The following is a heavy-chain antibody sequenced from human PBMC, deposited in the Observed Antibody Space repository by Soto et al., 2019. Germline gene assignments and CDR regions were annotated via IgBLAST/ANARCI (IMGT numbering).Heavy chain of an antibody. D-gene: IGHD5-12*01. CDR3: AKGLDVNYYYYGMDV. J-gene: IGHJ6*02. V-gene: IGHV3-43D*04. CDR2: ISWDGGST. CDR1: GFTFDDYA. Sequence: GSLRLSCAASGFTFDDYAMHWVRQAPGKGLEWVSLISWDGGSTYYADSVKGRFTISRDNSKNSLYLQMNSLRAEDTALYYCAKGLDVNYYYYGMDVWGQGTTVTVSS.